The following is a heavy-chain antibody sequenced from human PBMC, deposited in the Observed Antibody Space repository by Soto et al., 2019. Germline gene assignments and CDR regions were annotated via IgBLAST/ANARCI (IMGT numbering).Heavy chain of an antibody. D-gene: IGHD6-19*01. CDR3: ARDVPGIAVAGSYYYGMDV. J-gene: IGHJ6*02. Sequence: PGGSLRLSCAASGFTFSSYWMSWVRQAPGKGLEWVANIKQDGSEKYYVDSVKGRFTISRDNAKNSLYLQMNSLRAEDTAVYYCARDVPGIAVAGSYYYGMDVWGQGTTVTVSS. CDR2: IKQDGSEK. V-gene: IGHV3-7*03. CDR1: GFTFSSYW.